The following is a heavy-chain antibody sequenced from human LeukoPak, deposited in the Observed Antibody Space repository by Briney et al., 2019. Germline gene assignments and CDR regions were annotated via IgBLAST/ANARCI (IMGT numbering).Heavy chain of an antibody. CDR3: AKLTSGWVVAAFDF. D-gene: IGHD5-12*01. Sequence: PSETLPLTCAVYGGSFSGYYWSWIRQPPGKGLKWIGNIYYSGYTTYSPSLRSRVTISVDTSKNQFSLKLSSVTAADTAVYYCAKLTSGWVVAAFDFWGQGTLVSVSS. CDR2: IYYSGYT. J-gene: IGHJ4*02. V-gene: IGHV4-59*01. CDR1: GGSFSGYY.